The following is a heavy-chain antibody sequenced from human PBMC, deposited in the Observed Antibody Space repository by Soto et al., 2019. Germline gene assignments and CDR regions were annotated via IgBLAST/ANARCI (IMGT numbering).Heavy chain of an antibody. Sequence: TGGSLRLSCAPSGFTFSTYAMHWVRQAPGKGLEWVAVISYDGSNKYYADSVKGRFTISRDNSKNTLYLQMNSLRAEDTAVYYCARDRDCISTSCSAGVYYYGMDVWGQGTTVTVSS. V-gene: IGHV3-30-3*01. D-gene: IGHD2-2*01. J-gene: IGHJ6*02. CDR3: ARDRDCISTSCSAGVYYYGMDV. CDR2: ISYDGSNK. CDR1: GFTFSTYA.